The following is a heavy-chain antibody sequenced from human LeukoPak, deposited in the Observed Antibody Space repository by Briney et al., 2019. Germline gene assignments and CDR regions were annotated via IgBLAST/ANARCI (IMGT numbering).Heavy chain of an antibody. Sequence: SETLSLTCTVSGGSISSSSYYWGWIRQPPGKGLEWIGSIYYSGSTYYNPSLKSRVTISVDTSKNQFSLKLSSVTAADTAVYYCARHGRSSWIRDFDYWGQGTLVTVSS. D-gene: IGHD6-13*01. CDR2: IYYSGST. CDR3: ARHGRSSWIRDFDY. CDR1: GGSISSSSYY. V-gene: IGHV4-39*01. J-gene: IGHJ4*02.